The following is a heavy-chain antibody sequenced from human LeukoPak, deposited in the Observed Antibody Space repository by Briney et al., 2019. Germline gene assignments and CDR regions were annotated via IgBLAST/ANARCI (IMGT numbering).Heavy chain of an antibody. CDR2: IYHSGST. J-gene: IGHJ6*02. Sequence: PSGTLSLTCAVSGGSISSSNWWSWVRQPPGKGLEWIGEIYHSGSTNYNPSLKSRVTISVDKSKNQFSLKLSSVTAADTAVYYCASRTSHGMWGMDVWGQGTTVTVSS. V-gene: IGHV4-4*02. D-gene: IGHD2-21*01. CDR3: ASRTSHGMWGMDV. CDR1: GGSISSSNW.